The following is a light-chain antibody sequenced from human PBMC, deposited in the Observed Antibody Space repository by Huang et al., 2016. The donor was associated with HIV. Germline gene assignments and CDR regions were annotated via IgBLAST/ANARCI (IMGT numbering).Light chain of an antibody. J-gene: IGKJ1*01. CDR2: AAS. Sequence: EIVMTKSPATLSVSPGERATLPCRASQSVSSNLAWYQQKPGQAPRLLIYAASTRATGIPARFSGSWSGTEFTLTISSLQSEDFAVYYCQQYNNWPRTFGQGTKVEIK. V-gene: IGKV3-15*01. CDR3: QQYNNWPRT. CDR1: QSVSSN.